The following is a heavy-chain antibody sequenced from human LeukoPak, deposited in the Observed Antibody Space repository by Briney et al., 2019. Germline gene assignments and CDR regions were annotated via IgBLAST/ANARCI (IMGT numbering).Heavy chain of an antibody. Sequence: SQTLSLTCTVSGGSISSGGYYWSWIRQHPGKGLERIGYIYYSGSTYYNPSLKSRVTISVDTSKNQFSLKLSSVTAADTAVYYCARAFHSGYDLEGFDYWGQGTLVTVSS. V-gene: IGHV4-31*03. D-gene: IGHD5-12*01. CDR3: ARAFHSGYDLEGFDY. CDR2: IYYSGST. J-gene: IGHJ4*02. CDR1: GGSISSGGYY.